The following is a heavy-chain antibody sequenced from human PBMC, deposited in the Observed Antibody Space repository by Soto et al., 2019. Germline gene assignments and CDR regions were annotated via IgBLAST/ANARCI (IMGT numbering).Heavy chain of an antibody. Sequence: QVQLQQWGAGLLKPSETLSLTCAVYGGSFSGYYWSWIRQPPGKGLEWIGEINHSGSTNYNPSLKSRVTISVDTSKNQFARKLSSVTAADTAVYYCARRSGRPGGVIVPFGYWGQGTLVTVSS. D-gene: IGHD3-16*02. CDR2: INHSGST. CDR1: GGSFSGYY. J-gene: IGHJ4*02. V-gene: IGHV4-34*01. CDR3: ARRSGRPGGVIVPFGY.